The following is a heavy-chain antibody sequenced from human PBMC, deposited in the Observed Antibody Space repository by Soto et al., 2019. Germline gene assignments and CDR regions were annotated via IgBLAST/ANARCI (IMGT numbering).Heavy chain of an antibody. D-gene: IGHD4-17*01. J-gene: IGHJ4*02. CDR3: TTKTPYGELYSFDY. Sequence: EVQLVESGGGLVKPGGSLRLSCAASGFTFSNAWMSWVRQAPGKGLEWVGRIKSKTDGGTTDYAAPVKGRFTISRDDSKNTLYLQMNSLKTEDTAVYYCTTKTPYGELYSFDYLGQGTLVTGSS. V-gene: IGHV3-15*01. CDR1: GFTFSNAW. CDR2: IKSKTDGGTT.